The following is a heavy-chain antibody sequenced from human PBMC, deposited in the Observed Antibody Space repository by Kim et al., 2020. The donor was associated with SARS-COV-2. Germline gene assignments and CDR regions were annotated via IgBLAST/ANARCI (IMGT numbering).Heavy chain of an antibody. CDR2: IWYDGSNK. Sequence: GGSLRLSCAASGFTFSSYGMHWVRQAPGKGLEWVAVIWYDGSNKYYADSVKGRFTISRDNSKNTLYLQMNSLRAEDTAVYYCARRYYGSGPGIDYWGQGTLVTVSS. CDR3: ARRYYGSGPGIDY. V-gene: IGHV3-33*01. J-gene: IGHJ4*02. D-gene: IGHD3-10*01. CDR1: GFTFSSYG.